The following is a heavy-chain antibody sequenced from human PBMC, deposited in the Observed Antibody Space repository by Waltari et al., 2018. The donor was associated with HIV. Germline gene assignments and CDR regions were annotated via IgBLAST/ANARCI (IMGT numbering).Heavy chain of an antibody. D-gene: IGHD5-18*01. CDR1: GGTFRTSA. J-gene: IGHJ3*02. Sequence: QVQPVQSGSEVKKPGSSVKVSCKASGGTFRTSAINGVRQAPGQGLGWMGGIIPIFGSPNYAQKFQGRVTITADESTSTVYMKLSSLRSEDTAVYYCASASRDTAMGAFDIWGQGTMVTVSS. V-gene: IGHV1-69*01. CDR3: ASASRDTAMGAFDI. CDR2: IIPIFGSP.